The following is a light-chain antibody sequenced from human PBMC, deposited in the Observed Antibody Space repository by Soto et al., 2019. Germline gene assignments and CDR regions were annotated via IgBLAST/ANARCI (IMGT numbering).Light chain of an antibody. CDR2: GSS. Sequence: EVVLTQSPGTLSLSPGERATLSCRASQSVNNNYLAWYQQRPGQAPRLLIYGSSDRATGIPERFSGSGSGTDFTLTISRLEPEDFAVYYCHQYGSSHPYTFGQGTKLEI. V-gene: IGKV3-20*01. CDR3: HQYGSSHPYT. CDR1: QSVNNNY. J-gene: IGKJ2*01.